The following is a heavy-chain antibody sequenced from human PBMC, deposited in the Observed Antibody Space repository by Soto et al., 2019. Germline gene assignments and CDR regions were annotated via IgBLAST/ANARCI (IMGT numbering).Heavy chain of an antibody. V-gene: IGHV3-30*18. CDR3: AKDRRVVAVAAPFDY. Sequence: QVQLVESGGGVVQPGRSLRLSRAASGFTFSSYGMHWVRQAPGKGLEWVAVISYDGSNKYYADSVKGRFTISRDNSKNTLYLQMNSLRAEDTAVYYCAKDRRVVAVAAPFDYWGQGTLVTVSS. J-gene: IGHJ4*02. CDR2: ISYDGSNK. D-gene: IGHD6-19*01. CDR1: GFTFSSYG.